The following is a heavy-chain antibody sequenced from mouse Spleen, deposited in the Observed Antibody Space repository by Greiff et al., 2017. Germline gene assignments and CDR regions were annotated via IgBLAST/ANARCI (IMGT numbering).Heavy chain of an antibody. J-gene: IGHJ3*01. V-gene: IGHV2-3*01. CDR3: AKPDGNSWLAY. D-gene: IGHD2-3*01. Sequence: VKLVESGPGLVAPSQSLSITCTISGFSLTSYGVSWVRQPPGKGLEWLGVIWGDGCTNYHSALISRLSILKDNSKSQVFKKVNRQQTDDKDTYYCAKPDGNSWLAYWGQGTLVTVSA. CDR1: GFSLTSYG. CDR2: IWGDGCT.